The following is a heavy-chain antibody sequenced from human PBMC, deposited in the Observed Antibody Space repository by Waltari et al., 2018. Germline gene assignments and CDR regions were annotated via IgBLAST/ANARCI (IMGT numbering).Heavy chain of an antibody. Sequence: EVQLVESGGGLVQPGGSLRLSCAASGFTFSAYAIHWVRPAPGKGLEYVSAITGNGDSTYYVRSVTGRFTVSRDNSKNTVYLQMGSLRPDDMGVYYCARDTFSSWYGLLDYWGQGALVTVSS. CDR3: ARDTFSSWYGLLDY. CDR2: ITGNGDST. CDR1: GFTFSAYA. J-gene: IGHJ4*02. V-gene: IGHV3-64*01. D-gene: IGHD6-13*01.